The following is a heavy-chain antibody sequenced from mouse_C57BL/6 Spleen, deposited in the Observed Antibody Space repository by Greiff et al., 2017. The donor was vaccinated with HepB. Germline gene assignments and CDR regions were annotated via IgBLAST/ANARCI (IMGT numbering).Heavy chain of an antibody. V-gene: IGHV14-2*01. CDR1: GFNIKDYY. CDR2: IDPEDGET. CDR3: GPDYPWFAY. Sequence: VQLQQSGAELVKPGASVKLSCTASGFNIKDYYMHWVKQRTEQGLEWIGRIDPEDGETKYAPKFQGQATITADTSSHKAYLTLSRRTSEDTAVYYCGPDYPWFAYWGQGTLVTVSA. D-gene: IGHD2-4*01. J-gene: IGHJ3*01.